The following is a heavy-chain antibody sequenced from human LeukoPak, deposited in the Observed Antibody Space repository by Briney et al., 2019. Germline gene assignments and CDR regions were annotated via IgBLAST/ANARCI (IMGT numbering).Heavy chain of an antibody. Sequence: GGSLRLSCAASGFTFSSYAMHWVRQAPGKGLEWVAVISYDGSNKYYADSVKGRFTISRDNSKNMLYLQMNSLRAEDTAVYYCARPRYSGSYLHSYFDYWGQGTLVTVSS. J-gene: IGHJ4*02. CDR2: ISYDGSNK. D-gene: IGHD1-26*01. CDR1: GFTFSSYA. V-gene: IGHV3-30-3*01. CDR3: ARPRYSGSYLHSYFDY.